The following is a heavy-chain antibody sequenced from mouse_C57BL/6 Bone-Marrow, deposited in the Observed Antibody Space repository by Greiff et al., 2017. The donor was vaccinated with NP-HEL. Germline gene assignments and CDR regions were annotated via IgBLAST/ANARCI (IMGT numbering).Heavy chain of an antibody. V-gene: IGHV1-82*01. J-gene: IGHJ1*03. CDR3: ARWGYYGSRRYFDV. CDR2: IYPGDGDT. CDR1: GYAFSSSW. Sequence: QVQLQQSGPELVKPGASVKISCKASGYAFSSSWMNWVKQRPGKGLEWIGRIYPGDGDTNYNGKFKGKATLTADKSSSTAYMQLSSLTSEDSVVYFCARWGYYGSRRYFDVWGTGTTVTVSS. D-gene: IGHD1-1*01.